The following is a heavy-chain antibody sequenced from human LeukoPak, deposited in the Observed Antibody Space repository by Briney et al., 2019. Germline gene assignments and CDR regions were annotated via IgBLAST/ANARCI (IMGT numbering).Heavy chain of an antibody. CDR1: GGTFSSYG. D-gene: IGHD6-19*01. J-gene: IGHJ6*02. CDR3: AKDVEQWKHYYYGMDV. CDR2: IIPIFGTA. V-gene: IGHV1-69*13. Sequence: ASVKVSCKASGGTFSSYGISWVRQATGQGLEWMGGIIPIFGTANYAQKFQGRVTITADESTSTASMELSSLRSEDTAVYYCAKDVEQWKHYYYGMDVWSQGTTVTVSS.